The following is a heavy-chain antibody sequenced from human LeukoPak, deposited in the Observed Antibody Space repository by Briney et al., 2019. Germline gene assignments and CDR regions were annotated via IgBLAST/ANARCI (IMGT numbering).Heavy chain of an antibody. CDR1: GFIFSSYA. CDR3: AKKKVGAALYYGMDV. CDR2: ISSSDGGT. Sequence: PGGSLRLSCAASGFIFSSYAVCWVRQAPGKGLEWVSAISSSDGGTYYADSVKGRFTISRDNSKNTLYLQMNSLRAEDTAVYYCAKKKVGAALYYGMDVWGQGTTVTVSS. V-gene: IGHV3-23*01. D-gene: IGHD1-26*01. J-gene: IGHJ6*02.